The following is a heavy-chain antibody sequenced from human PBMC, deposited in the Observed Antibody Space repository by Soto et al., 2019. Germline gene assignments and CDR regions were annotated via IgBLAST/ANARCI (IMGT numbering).Heavy chain of an antibody. D-gene: IGHD2-15*01. CDR2: VSGHNGNT. Sequence: QAQLAQSGGEVKKPGASVRVSCKASGYPFISYGISWVRQATGQGPEWMGWVSGHNGNTYYAQKFQGRVTMTTDTSTNTDYMELRSLRSDDTAVYYCARGTIVERPYFFMDVWGKGTTVTVSS. CDR1: GYPFISYG. CDR3: ARGTIVERPYFFMDV. J-gene: IGHJ6*03. V-gene: IGHV1-18*01.